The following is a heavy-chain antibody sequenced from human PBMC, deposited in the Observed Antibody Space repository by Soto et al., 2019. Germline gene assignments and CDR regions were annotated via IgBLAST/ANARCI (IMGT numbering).Heavy chain of an antibody. CDR3: ATTQLVGATTFDY. J-gene: IGHJ4*02. CDR2: FDPEDGET. D-gene: IGHD1-26*01. CDR1: GYTLTELS. Sequence: ASVKVSCKVSGYTLTELSMHWVRQAPGKGLEWMGGFDPEDGETIYAQKFQGRVTMTEDTSTDTAYMELSRLRSEDTAVYYCATTQLVGATTFDYWGQGTLVTVSS. V-gene: IGHV1-24*01.